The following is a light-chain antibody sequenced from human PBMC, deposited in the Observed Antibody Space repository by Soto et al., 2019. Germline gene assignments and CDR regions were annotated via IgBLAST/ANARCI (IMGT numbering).Light chain of an antibody. CDR3: QQYYSTPRT. CDR1: RSVLYSSNNKNY. CDR2: WAS. J-gene: IGKJ1*01. V-gene: IGKV4-1*01. Sequence: DIVLTQSPDSLAVSLGERATINCKSSRSVLYSSNNKNYLAWYQQKPRQSPKLHIYWASTRESGVPDRFSGSGSGTDFTLTISSLQAEDVAVYYCQQYYSTPRTFGQGTKVEIK.